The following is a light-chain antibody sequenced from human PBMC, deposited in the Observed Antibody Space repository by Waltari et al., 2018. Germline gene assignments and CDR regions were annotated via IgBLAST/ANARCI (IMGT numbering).Light chain of an antibody. V-gene: IGLV1-51*01. CDR3: GTWDKRLTAEV. J-gene: IGLJ1*01. CDR2: DTN. Sequence: QSVLTQPPSVSAAPGQRVTISCSGSSSNIGATYVSSYQHLPGAAPKLLIYDTNKRASGIPDRFSGSKSGTSATLDITGLQTGDEADYYCGTWDKRLTAEVFGTGTTVTVL. CDR1: SSNIGATY.